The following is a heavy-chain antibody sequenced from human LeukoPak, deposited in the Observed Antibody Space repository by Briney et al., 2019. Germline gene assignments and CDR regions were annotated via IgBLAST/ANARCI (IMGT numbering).Heavy chain of an antibody. Sequence: SETLSLACTVSGDSVSNYYWSWIRQPPGKGLEWIGYIYHSGSTKYNPSLQSRVTMSFDTAKNELSLRLNSVTTADTAVYYCARVGRRRYCSGGSCYPFDYWGQGTLVTVSS. CDR3: ARVGRRRYCSGGSCYPFDY. J-gene: IGHJ4*02. V-gene: IGHV4-59*02. D-gene: IGHD2-15*01. CDR1: GDSVSNYY. CDR2: IYHSGST.